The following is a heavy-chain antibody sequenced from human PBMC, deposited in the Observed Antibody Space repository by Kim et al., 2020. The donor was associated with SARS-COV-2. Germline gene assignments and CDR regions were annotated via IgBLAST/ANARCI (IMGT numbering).Heavy chain of an antibody. V-gene: IGHV4-4*07. J-gene: IGHJ3*02. D-gene: IGHD3-22*01. CDR1: GGSISSYY. Sequence: SETLSLTCTVSGGSISSYYWSWSRQPAGKGLEWIGRIYTSGSTNYNPSLKSRVTMSVDTSKNQFSLKLSSVTAADTAVYYCARDQRYYDSSGYYVGAFDIWGQGTMVTVSS. CDR3: ARDQRYYDSSGYYVGAFDI. CDR2: IYTSGST.